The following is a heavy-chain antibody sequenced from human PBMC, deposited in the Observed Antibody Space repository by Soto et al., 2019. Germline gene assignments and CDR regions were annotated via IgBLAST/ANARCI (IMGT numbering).Heavy chain of an antibody. D-gene: IGHD1-26*01. Sequence: ASVKVSCKASGYTFTSYGISWVRQAPGQGLEWMGWISAYNGNTNYAQKLQGRVTMTTDTSTSTAYMELRSLRSEDTAVYYCARFPNSGSYYWFDPWGQGTLVTVSS. CDR2: ISAYNGNT. V-gene: IGHV1-18*01. CDR3: ARFPNSGSYYWFDP. CDR1: GYTFTSYG. J-gene: IGHJ5*02.